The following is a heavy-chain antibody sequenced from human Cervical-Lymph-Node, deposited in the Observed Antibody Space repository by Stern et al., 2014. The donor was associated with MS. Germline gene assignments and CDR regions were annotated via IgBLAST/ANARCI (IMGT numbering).Heavy chain of an antibody. D-gene: IGHD6-13*01. CDR1: GFTFNSYA. CDR2: ISSSGGLT. Sequence: EVQLVESGGGLVQPGGSLRLSCVASGFTFNSYAMNWVRQAPGKGLEWVSTISSSGGLTYFADSVRGRFTISRDNSKRTLFLQMDSLTAEDTAVYYCAKDLGDRYTTSWWANDYWGQGTLVTVSS. J-gene: IGHJ4*02. V-gene: IGHV3-23*04. CDR3: AKDLGDRYTTSWWANDY.